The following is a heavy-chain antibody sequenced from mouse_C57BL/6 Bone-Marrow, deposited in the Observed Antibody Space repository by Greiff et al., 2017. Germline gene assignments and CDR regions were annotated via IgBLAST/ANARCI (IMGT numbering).Heavy chain of an antibody. CDR3: ARHDYVGAMDY. J-gene: IGHJ4*01. Sequence: EVKVIESGGGLVQPGGSLKLSCAASGFTFSDYYMYWVRQTPEKRLEWVAYISTGGGSTYYPDTVKGRFTISRDNAKNTLYLQMRRLKSEDTAMYYCARHDYVGAMDYGGQGTSVTVSS. CDR2: ISTGGGST. D-gene: IGHD2-4*01. V-gene: IGHV5-12*01. CDR1: GFTFSDYY.